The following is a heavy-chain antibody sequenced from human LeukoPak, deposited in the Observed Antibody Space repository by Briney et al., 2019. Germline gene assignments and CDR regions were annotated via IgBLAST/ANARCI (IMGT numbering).Heavy chain of an antibody. CDR1: GFTFSSYA. CDR2: ISGSGGST. V-gene: IGHV3-23*01. J-gene: IGHJ4*02. Sequence: PGGSLRLSCAASGFTFSSYAMSWVRQAPGKGLEWVSGISGSGGSTYYADSVKGRFTISRDNSKNTLYLQMNSLSAEDTAVYYCAKDRSGSYSHFDYWGQGTLVTVSS. CDR3: AKDRSGSYSHFDY. D-gene: IGHD1-26*01.